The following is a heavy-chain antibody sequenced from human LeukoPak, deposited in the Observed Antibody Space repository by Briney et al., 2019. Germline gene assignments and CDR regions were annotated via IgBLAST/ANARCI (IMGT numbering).Heavy chain of an antibody. CDR3: ASNTGTVFDY. J-gene: IGHJ4*02. Sequence: SETLSLTCTVSGDFITAYYWSWIRQSSGKGLEWIGYVYYSGSTEYNPSLRSRVTISLEMSKHQFSLNLTSVTAADTAVYYCASNTGTVFDYWGQGVLVTVSS. CDR2: VYYSGST. V-gene: IGHV4-59*01. D-gene: IGHD7-27*01. CDR1: GDFITAYY.